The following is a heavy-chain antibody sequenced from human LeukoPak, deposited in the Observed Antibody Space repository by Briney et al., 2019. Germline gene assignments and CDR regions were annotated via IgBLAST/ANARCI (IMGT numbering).Heavy chain of an antibody. D-gene: IGHD3-22*01. J-gene: IGHJ4*02. Sequence: GSLRLSCAASGFTFSSYAMSWIRQPPGKGLEWIGYIYYSGSTNYNPSLKSRVTISVDTSKNQFSPKLSSVTAADTAVYYCARVGEYYDSSGAWGPFDYWGQGTLVTVSS. CDR1: GFTFSSYA. CDR3: ARVGEYYDSSGAWGPFDY. CDR2: IYYSGST. V-gene: IGHV4-59*01.